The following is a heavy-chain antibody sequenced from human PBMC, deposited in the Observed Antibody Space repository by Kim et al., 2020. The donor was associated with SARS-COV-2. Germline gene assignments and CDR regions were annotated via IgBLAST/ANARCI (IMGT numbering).Heavy chain of an antibody. J-gene: IGHJ3*02. Sequence: SETLSLTCTVSGGSISSGGYYWSWIRQHPGKGLEWIGYIYYSGSTYYNPSLKSRVTISVDTSKNQFSLKLSSVTAADTAVDYCASDRMSYYDSSGFSDDAFDIWGQGTMVTVSS. V-gene: IGHV4-31*03. D-gene: IGHD3-22*01. CDR1: GGSISSGGYY. CDR2: IYYSGST. CDR3: ASDRMSYYDSSGFSDDAFDI.